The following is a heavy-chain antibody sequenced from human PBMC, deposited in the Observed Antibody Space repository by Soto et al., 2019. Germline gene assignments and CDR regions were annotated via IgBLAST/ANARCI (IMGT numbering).Heavy chain of an antibody. V-gene: IGHV3-30-3*01. Sequence: QVQLVESGGGVVQPGRSLRLSCAASGFTFSSYAMHWVRQAPGKGLEWVAVISYDGSNKYYADSVKGRFTISRCNSKNTLYLQMNSLRAEDTAVYYCARGSHDYGEQEYFQHWGQCTLVTVSS. CDR1: GFTFSSYA. J-gene: IGHJ1*01. D-gene: IGHD4-17*01. CDR3: ARGSHDYGEQEYFQH. CDR2: ISYDGSNK.